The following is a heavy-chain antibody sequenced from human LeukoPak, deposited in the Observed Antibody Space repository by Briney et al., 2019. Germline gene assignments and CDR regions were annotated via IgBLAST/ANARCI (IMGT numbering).Heavy chain of an antibody. CDR1: GGSISSGGYS. D-gene: IGHD3-3*01. J-gene: IGHJ5*02. Sequence: PSETLSLTCAVSGGSISSGGYSWSWIRQPPGKGLEWIGYIYHSGSTYYNPSLKSRVTISVDTSKNQFSLKLSSVTAADTAVYYCARGSRGIFGVPSRGWFDPWGQGTLVTVSS. CDR3: ARGSRGIFGVPSRGWFDP. V-gene: IGHV4-30-2*01. CDR2: IYHSGST.